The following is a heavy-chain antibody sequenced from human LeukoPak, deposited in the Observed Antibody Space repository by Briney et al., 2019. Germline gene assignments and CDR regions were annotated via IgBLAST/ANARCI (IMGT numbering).Heavy chain of an antibody. CDR3: ATSSYDFWSGYLLDP. V-gene: IGHV1-18*01. Sequence: ASVKVSCKASGYTFTSYGISWVRQAPGQGLEWMGWISAYNGNTNYAQKLQGRVTMTTDTSTSTAYMELRSLRSDDTAVYYCATSSYDFWSGYLLDPWGQGTLVTVSS. CDR2: ISAYNGNT. J-gene: IGHJ5*02. CDR1: GYTFTSYG. D-gene: IGHD3-3*01.